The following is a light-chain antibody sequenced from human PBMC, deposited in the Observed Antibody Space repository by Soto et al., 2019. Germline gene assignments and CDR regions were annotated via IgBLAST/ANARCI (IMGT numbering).Light chain of an antibody. CDR1: QSVSNN. J-gene: IGKJ1*01. CDR2: GAS. V-gene: IGKV3-15*01. Sequence: EIVLTQSPGTLSLSPGERATLSCRASQSVSNNYLAWYQQKPGQAPRLLIYGASTRATGIPARFGGSGSGTEFTLTISSLQSEDFAVYYCQQYNNWLWTFGQGTKVDIK. CDR3: QQYNNWLWT.